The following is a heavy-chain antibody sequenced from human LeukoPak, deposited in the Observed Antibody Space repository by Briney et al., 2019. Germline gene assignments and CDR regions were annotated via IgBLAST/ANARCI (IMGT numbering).Heavy chain of an antibody. CDR3: ARRFGQPIGSGIESALRGDKYDYNYVDV. D-gene: IGHD6-13*01. CDR2: INTSGST. Sequence: PQSPSPACTVAAASVSSYYCSWIRQPPGEGRGWVGSINTSGSTNYNPSLKCRDTISLNTYKNQFCLKLSTVPAADTAVYYWARRFGQPIGSGIESALRGDKYDYNYVDVWGKGTTVTVSS. J-gene: IGHJ6*03. CDR1: AASVSSYY. V-gene: IGHV4-4*09.